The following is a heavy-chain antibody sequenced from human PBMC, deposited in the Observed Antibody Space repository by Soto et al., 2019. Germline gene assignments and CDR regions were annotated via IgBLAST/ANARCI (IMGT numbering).Heavy chain of an antibody. CDR2: IWYDGSEK. J-gene: IGHJ4*02. Sequence: QVQLVQSGGGVVQPGTSLRLSCEASGFTFRNNGMHWVRQAPGKGLEWVAVIWYDGSEKYYADSVKGRFTISRDNSKNTLHLQMISLRVHDTAVYYCARCGWGKITRYWGQGTLVTVFS. CDR1: GFTFRNNG. D-gene: IGHD3-10*01. CDR3: ARCGWGKITRY. V-gene: IGHV3-33*01.